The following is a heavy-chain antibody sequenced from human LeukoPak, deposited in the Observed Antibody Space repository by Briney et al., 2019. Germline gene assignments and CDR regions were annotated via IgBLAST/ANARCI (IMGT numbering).Heavy chain of an antibody. CDR1: GYTFTNYD. CDR2: LNPNNGNT. CDR3: AREAGSGSYYHFDY. J-gene: IGHJ4*02. Sequence: ASVKVSCKASGYTFTNYDINWMRQATGQGLEWMGYLNPNNGNTGYAQKFQGRVTITRDTSISTAYMNLSSLRSEDTAVYYCAREAGSGSYYHFDYWGQGTLVTVSS. D-gene: IGHD3-10*01. V-gene: IGHV1-8*03.